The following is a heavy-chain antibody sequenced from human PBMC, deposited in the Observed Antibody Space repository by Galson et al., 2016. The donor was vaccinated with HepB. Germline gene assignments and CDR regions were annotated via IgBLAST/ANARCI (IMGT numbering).Heavy chain of an antibody. Sequence: SLRLSCAVSGSNFYDYGMHWVRQAPGKGLEWVAVIWHDGTIKYNADSVQGRFTISRDNSKNTLYLHMDSLRVEDTAVYYCAKPHFPLGNYFDFWGQGTLVTVSS. CDR3: AKPHFPLGNYFDF. D-gene: IGHD3-16*01. CDR1: GSNFYDYG. V-gene: IGHV3-33*06. J-gene: IGHJ4*02. CDR2: IWHDGTIK.